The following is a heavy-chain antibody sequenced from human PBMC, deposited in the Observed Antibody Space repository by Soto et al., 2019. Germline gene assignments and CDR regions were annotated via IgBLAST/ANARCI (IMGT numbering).Heavy chain of an antibody. D-gene: IGHD5-12*01. J-gene: IGHJ3*02. CDR1: GGTFSSYA. CDR3: ARDRHIVATIRAFDI. Sequence: GASVKVSCKASGGTFSSYAISWVRQAPGQGLEWMGGIIPIIGTANYAQKFQGRVTITADESTSTAYMELSSLRSEDTAVYYCARDRHIVATIRAFDIWGQGTMVTVSS. CDR2: IIPIIGTA. V-gene: IGHV1-69*13.